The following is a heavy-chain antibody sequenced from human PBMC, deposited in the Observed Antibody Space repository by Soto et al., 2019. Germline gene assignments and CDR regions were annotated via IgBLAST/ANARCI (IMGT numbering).Heavy chain of an antibody. D-gene: IGHD4-4*01. CDR1: GFTFSSYA. V-gene: IGHV3-23*01. Sequence: GGSLRLSCAASGFTFSSYAMSWVRQAPGKGLEWVSAISGSGGSTYFADSVKGRFTISRDNSKNTLYLQMNSLRAEDTAVYYCAKVPDYISGGMDVWGQGTTVTVSS. CDR2: ISGSGGST. J-gene: IGHJ6*02. CDR3: AKVPDYISGGMDV.